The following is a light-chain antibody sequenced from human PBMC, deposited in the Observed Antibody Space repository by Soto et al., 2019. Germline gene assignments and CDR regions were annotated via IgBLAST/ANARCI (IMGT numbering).Light chain of an antibody. Sequence: QSVLTQPRSVSGSPGQSVTISCTGTSSDVGGYNYVSWYQQHPGKAPKLMIYDVSKRPSGVPDRFSGSKSGNTAYLTISGLQAEDEADYYCCSYAGSYTHDGFGTGTKVTVL. CDR1: SSDVGGYNY. V-gene: IGLV2-11*01. CDR2: DVS. CDR3: CSYAGSYTHDG. J-gene: IGLJ1*01.